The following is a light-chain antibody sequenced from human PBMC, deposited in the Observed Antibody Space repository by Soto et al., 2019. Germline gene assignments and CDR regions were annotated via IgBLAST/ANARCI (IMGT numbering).Light chain of an antibody. Sequence: TKPPSTLYSSIKETVTVTFRASQSISKYLAWYQQKPGKAPKLLIYDASSLESGVPSRFSGSGSGTEFTLTISSLQPDDFATYYCQQYESYSGTLRQGTKVEVK. CDR2: DAS. J-gene: IGKJ1*01. CDR1: QSISKY. V-gene: IGKV1-5*01. CDR3: QQYESYSGT.